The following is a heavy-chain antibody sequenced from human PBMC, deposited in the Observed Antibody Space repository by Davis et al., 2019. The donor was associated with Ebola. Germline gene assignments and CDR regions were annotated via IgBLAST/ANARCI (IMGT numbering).Heavy chain of an antibody. CDR3: AKEGVRASGYFHPGYSFYYLDV. CDR1: GFTFSSYS. CDR2: ISGSGGTT. J-gene: IGHJ6*03. D-gene: IGHD3-3*01. V-gene: IGHV3-23*01. Sequence: PGGSLRLSCAASGFTFSSYSMNWVRQAPGSGLEWVSTISGSGGTTYFADSVKGRFTISRDNSKDTLYLQMNSLSAEDTAVYFCAKEGVRASGYFHPGYSFYYLDVWGKGTTVSVSS.